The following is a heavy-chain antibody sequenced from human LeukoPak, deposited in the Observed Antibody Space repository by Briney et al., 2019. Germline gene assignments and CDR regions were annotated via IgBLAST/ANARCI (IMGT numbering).Heavy chain of an antibody. CDR1: GGSISSYY. CDR3: ARHRYSGYDRVSYYFDY. CDR2: IYTSGST. Sequence: SETLSLTCTVSGGSISSYYWSWIRQPPGKGLEWIGYIYTSGSTNYNPSLKSRVTISVDTSKNQFSLKLSSVTAADTAVYYCARHRYSGYDRVSYYFDYWGQGTLVTVSS. J-gene: IGHJ4*02. V-gene: IGHV4-4*09. D-gene: IGHD5-12*01.